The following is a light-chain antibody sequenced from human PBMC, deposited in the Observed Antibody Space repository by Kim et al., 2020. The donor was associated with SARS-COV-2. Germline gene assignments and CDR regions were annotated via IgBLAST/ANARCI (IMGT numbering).Light chain of an antibody. CDR3: QQYNSSPVT. CDR1: QSSSSW. CDR2: KAS. V-gene: IGKV1-5*03. J-gene: IGKJ4*01. Sequence: AYVGYRVTITCRDSQSSSSWLAWYQQKPGKAPNLLFHKASSLESGVPSRFSGSGSGTEFTLTISSLQPDDFATYYCQQYNSSPVTFGGGTKVDIK.